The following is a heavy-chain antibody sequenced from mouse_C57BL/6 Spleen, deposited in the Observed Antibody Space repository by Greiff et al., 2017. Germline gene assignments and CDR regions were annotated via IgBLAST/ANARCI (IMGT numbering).Heavy chain of an antibody. V-gene: IGHV1-7*01. Sequence: QVQLQQSGAELAKPGASVKLSCKASGYTFTSYWMHWVKQRPGQGLEWIGYINPSSGYTKYNQKFKDKATLTADKSSSTAYMQLSSLTYEDSAVYYCAGGTRGSYFYDWGQGTTLTVSS. D-gene: IGHD3-3*01. CDR3: AGGTRGSYFYD. J-gene: IGHJ2*01. CDR1: GYTFTSYW. CDR2: INPSSGYT.